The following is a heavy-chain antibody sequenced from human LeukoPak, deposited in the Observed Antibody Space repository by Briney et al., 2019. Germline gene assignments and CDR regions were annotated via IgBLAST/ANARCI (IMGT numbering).Heavy chain of an antibody. CDR3: ARQEYCSGGSCYTWFDP. CDR1: GYSINNYW. J-gene: IGHJ5*02. Sequence: GESLKISCKGSGYSINNYWIGWVRQMPEKGLEWMGIIYPADSDIRYSPSFQGQVTISADKSISTAYLQWSSLKASDTAMYYCARQEYCSGGSCYTWFDPRGQGTLVTVSS. CDR2: IYPADSDI. D-gene: IGHD2-15*01. V-gene: IGHV5-51*01.